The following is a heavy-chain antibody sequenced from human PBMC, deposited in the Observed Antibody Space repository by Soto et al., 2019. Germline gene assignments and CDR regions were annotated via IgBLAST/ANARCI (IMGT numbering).Heavy chain of an antibody. D-gene: IGHD2-15*01. Sequence: EVQLVESGGGLVKPEGSLRLSCAASGFTFSHAWVSWVRQAPGKGLEWVGRIKSKSDGGTTNYAAPVKGRFTISRDDSKNTLYLQMNSLKTDCTAVYYFTTVYCSGGRCYSGTVDYWGQGTLVTVSS. CDR3: TTVYCSGGRCYSGTVDY. CDR1: GFTFSHAW. V-gene: IGHV3-15*01. CDR2: IKSKSDGGTT. J-gene: IGHJ4*02.